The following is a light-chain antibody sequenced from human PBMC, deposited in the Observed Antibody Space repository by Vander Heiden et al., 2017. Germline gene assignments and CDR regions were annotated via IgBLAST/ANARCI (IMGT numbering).Light chain of an antibody. V-gene: IGKV1-33*01. J-gene: IGKJ3*01. CDR1: QDISNY. CDR2: DAS. CDR3: QQYDNLIFT. Sequence: DIQMTQSPSSLSASVGDRVTITCQASQDISNYLNWYQQKPGKAPKLLIYDASNLETGVPSRFSGSGSGTDFTFTISSLQPENFATYYCQQYDNLIFTFGSGTKVDIK.